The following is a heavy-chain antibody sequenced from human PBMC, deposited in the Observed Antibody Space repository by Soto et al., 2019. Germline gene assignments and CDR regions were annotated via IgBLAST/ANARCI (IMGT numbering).Heavy chain of an antibody. CDR2: IIPIFGTA. Sequence: QVQLVQSGAEVKKPGSSVKVSCKASGGTFSSYAISWVRQAPGQGLEWMGGIIPIFGTANYAQKFQGRVTITADESTSTAYMELSSLRSEDTAVYYCARDSEGATVTLEYGMDVWGQGTTVTVSS. CDR1: GGTFSSYA. D-gene: IGHD4-17*01. J-gene: IGHJ6*02. V-gene: IGHV1-69*12. CDR3: ARDSEGATVTLEYGMDV.